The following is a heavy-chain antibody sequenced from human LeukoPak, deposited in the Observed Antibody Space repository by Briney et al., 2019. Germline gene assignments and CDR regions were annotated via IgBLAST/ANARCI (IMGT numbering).Heavy chain of an antibody. CDR1: GGSFSSYA. CDR3: TRDRGSGSGSYYSDY. J-gene: IGHJ4*02. CDR2: IIPIVAVP. V-gene: IGHV1-69*04. D-gene: IGHD3-10*01. Sequence: SVKVSCKASGGSFSSYAITWVRQAPGQGPEWMGRIIPIVAVPDYAQKFQGRVTISADTPTKTAYMELTSLRSEDTAVYYCTRDRGSGSGSYYSDYWGQGTLVTVSS.